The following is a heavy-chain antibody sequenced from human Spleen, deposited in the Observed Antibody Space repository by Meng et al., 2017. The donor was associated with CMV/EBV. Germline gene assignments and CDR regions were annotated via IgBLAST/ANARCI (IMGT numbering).Heavy chain of an antibody. D-gene: IGHD6-13*01. CDR3: AREVEAAATPYFDY. CDR2: ISSSSSYI. Sequence: LSLTCGASGFTFSSYSMNWVRQAPGKGLEWVSSISSSSSYIYYADSVKGRFTISRDNAKNSLYLQMNSLRAEDTAVYYCAREVEAAATPYFDYWGQGTLVTVSS. V-gene: IGHV3-21*01. J-gene: IGHJ4*02. CDR1: GFTFSSYS.